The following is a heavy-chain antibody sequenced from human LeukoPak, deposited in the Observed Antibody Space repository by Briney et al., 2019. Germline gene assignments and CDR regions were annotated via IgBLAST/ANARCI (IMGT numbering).Heavy chain of an antibody. D-gene: IGHD3-9*01. CDR3: ARVVLRHFDWLYYFDY. V-gene: IGHV1-8*01. CDR1: GYTFTNFD. CDR2: MNPNSGDT. Sequence: ASVKVSCKATGYTFTNFDINWVRQATGQGLEWMGWMNPNSGDTYYAQKFQGRVTMTTDTSTSTAYMELRSLRSDDTAVYYCARVVLRHFDWLYYFDYWGQGTLVTVSS. J-gene: IGHJ4*02.